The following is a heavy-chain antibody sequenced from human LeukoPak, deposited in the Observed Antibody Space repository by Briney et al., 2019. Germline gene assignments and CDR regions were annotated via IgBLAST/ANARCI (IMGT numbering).Heavy chain of an antibody. CDR2: ISSSSSYI. Sequence: GGSLRLSCAASGFTSSSYSMNWVRQAPGKGLEWVSSISSSSSYIYYADSVKGRFTISRDSAKNTLYLQMDSLRAEDTAMYYCARDLGYSYGHPFDYWGQGTLVTVSS. V-gene: IGHV3-21*01. CDR3: ARDLGYSYGHPFDY. D-gene: IGHD5-18*01. J-gene: IGHJ4*02. CDR1: GFTSSSYS.